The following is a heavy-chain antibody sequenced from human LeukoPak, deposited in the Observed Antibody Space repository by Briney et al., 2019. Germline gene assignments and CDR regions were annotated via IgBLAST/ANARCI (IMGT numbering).Heavy chain of an antibody. V-gene: IGHV3-11*01. CDR1: GFTFSDHY. CDR3: AYCSSTSCNWFDP. D-gene: IGHD2-2*01. Sequence: NTGGSLRLSCAASGFTFSDHYMSWIRQAPGKGLEWFSYISSSGSTIYYADSVKGRFTISRDNAKNSLYLQMNSLRAEDTAVYYCAYCSSTSCNWFDPWGQGTLVTVSS. CDR2: ISSSGSTI. J-gene: IGHJ5*02.